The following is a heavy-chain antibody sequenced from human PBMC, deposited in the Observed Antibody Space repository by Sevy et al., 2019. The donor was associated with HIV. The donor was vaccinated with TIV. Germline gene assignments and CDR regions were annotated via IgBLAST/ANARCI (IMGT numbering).Heavy chain of an antibody. CDR3: TTEGVIYDSSGYYPFDY. Sequence: GGSLRLSCAASGFTFSNAWMSWVRQAPGKGLEWVGRIKSKTDGGTTDYAAPVKGRFTISREDSKNTLYLQMNSLKTEDTAVYYCTTEGVIYDSSGYYPFDYWGQGTLVTVSS. V-gene: IGHV3-15*01. D-gene: IGHD3-22*01. J-gene: IGHJ4*02. CDR2: IKSKTDGGTT. CDR1: GFTFSNAW.